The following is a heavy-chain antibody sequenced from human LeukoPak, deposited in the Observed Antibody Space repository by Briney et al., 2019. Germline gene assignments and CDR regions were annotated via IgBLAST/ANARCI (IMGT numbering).Heavy chain of an antibody. Sequence: GGSLRLSCSTSGFTFHTYAMSWVRQAPGKGLEWVSVIYSGGRTYYADSVKGRFTNSRDNSRNTLYLQMNSLRAEDTAVYYCARGLGRELDGAFDIWGQGTMVTVSS. CDR1: GFTFHTYA. CDR2: IYSGGRT. V-gene: IGHV3-53*01. D-gene: IGHD3-10*01. J-gene: IGHJ3*02. CDR3: ARGLGRELDGAFDI.